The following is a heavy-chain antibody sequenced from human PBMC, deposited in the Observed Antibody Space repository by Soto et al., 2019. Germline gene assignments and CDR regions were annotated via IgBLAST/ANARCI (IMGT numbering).Heavy chain of an antibody. CDR2: IFYSGTT. J-gene: IGHJ6*02. CDR1: GDSISSADYY. CDR3: ARDLWVEPELYYYGMDV. D-gene: IGHD1-1*01. V-gene: IGHV4-30-4*01. Sequence: SETLSLICTVSGDSISSADYYWSWIRQTPGKGLEWIGHIFYSGTTYYNPSLKSRLTISVDTSKNHFPLRLTSVTAADTAVYYCARDLWVEPELYYYGMDVWGQGTTVTVSS.